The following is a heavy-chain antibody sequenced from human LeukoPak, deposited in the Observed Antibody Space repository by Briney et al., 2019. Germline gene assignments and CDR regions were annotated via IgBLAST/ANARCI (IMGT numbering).Heavy chain of an antibody. CDR3: ARDSDSGYGPFAS. V-gene: IGHV3-53*01. D-gene: IGHD5-12*01. J-gene: IGHJ4*02. CDR2: IHSGGTT. CDR1: GFTVSNNY. Sequence: GGSLRLSCAASGFTVSNNYMSWVRQAPGKGLEWVSVIHSGGTTNYADSVQGRFTISRDNSKTTVYLHMNSLRAEDTAVYYCARDSDSGYGPFASWGQGTLDTVSS.